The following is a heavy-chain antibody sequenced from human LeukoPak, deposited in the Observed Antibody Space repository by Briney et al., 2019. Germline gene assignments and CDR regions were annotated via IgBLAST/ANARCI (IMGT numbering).Heavy chain of an antibody. D-gene: IGHD3-10*01. CDR2: INPSGGST. Sequence: ASVKVSCKASGYTFTSYYMNWVRQAPGQGLEWMGLINPSGGSTSYAQKFQGRVTMTRDTSTSTVYMELSSLRSEDTAVYYCARRVPYDSGNYYNPLGYWGQGTLVTVSS. J-gene: IGHJ4*02. CDR1: GYTFTSYY. CDR3: ARRVPYDSGNYYNPLGY. V-gene: IGHV1-46*01.